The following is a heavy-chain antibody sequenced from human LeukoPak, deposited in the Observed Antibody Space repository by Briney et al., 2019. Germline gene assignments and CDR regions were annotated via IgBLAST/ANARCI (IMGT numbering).Heavy chain of an antibody. V-gene: IGHV4-39*01. CDR2: IYYRGST. J-gene: IGHJ4*02. D-gene: IGHD4-23*01. CDR3: ARPQQLGGNSKNDY. Sequence: SETLSLTCTVSGGSISSSSYYWGWIRQPPGKGLEWIGSIYYRGSTYYNPSLKSRVTISVDTSKNQFSLKLSSVTAADTAVYYCARPQQLGGNSKNDYWGQGTLVTVSS. CDR1: GGSISSSSYY.